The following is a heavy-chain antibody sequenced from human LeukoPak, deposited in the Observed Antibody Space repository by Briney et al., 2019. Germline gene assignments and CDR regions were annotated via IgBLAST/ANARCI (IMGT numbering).Heavy chain of an antibody. CDR3: AKDHTPGTYYDILTGYYREDY. CDR1: GFTFSRYA. V-gene: IGHV3-23*01. Sequence: GGSLRLSCAASGFTFSRYAMSWVRQAPGNGLEWVSAISGSGGSTYYADSVKGRFTISRDNSKNTLYLQMNSLRAEDTAVYYCAKDHTPGTYYDILTGYYREDYWGQGTLVTVSS. D-gene: IGHD3-9*01. CDR2: ISGSGGST. J-gene: IGHJ4*02.